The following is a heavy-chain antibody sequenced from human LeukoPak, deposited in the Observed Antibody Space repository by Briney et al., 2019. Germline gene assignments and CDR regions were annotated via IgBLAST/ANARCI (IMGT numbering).Heavy chain of an antibody. CDR1: GGSISSGDYY. Sequence: PSETLSLTCTVSGGSISSGDYYWNWIRQSPGKGLEWIGYIYYSESTYYNPSLRSRVTISIDRSKDQFSLKMISVTAADTATYFCARERAAYCTGDCHPFDYWGQGILVTVSS. CDR3: ARERAAYCTGDCHPFDY. CDR2: IYYSEST. J-gene: IGHJ4*02. V-gene: IGHV4-30-4*01. D-gene: IGHD2-21*02.